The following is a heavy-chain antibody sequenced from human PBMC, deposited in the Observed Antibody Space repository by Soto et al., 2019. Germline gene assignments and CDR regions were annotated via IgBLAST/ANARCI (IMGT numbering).Heavy chain of an antibody. Sequence: EVQLLESGGGLVQPGGSLRLSCAASAFTFRNYGMNWVRKAPGKGLEWVSAISGSGDNTYYADSVKGRFTISRDNSKNILYLQMNSLRAEDTAVYYCASEKGHRGPSDYWGQGTLVTVSS. CDR1: AFTFRNYG. J-gene: IGHJ4*02. CDR2: ISGSGDNT. V-gene: IGHV3-23*01. CDR3: ASEKGHRGPSDY. D-gene: IGHD5-12*01.